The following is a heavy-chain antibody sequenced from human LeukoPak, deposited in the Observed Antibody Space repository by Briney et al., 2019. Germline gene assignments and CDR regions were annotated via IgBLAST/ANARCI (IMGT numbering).Heavy chain of an antibody. J-gene: IGHJ5*02. D-gene: IGHD1-1*01. CDR2: IRYDGSNK. CDR1: GFTFSSYG. V-gene: IGHV3-33*08. Sequence: PGMSLRLSCATSGFTFSSYGMHWVRQAPGKGLEWVAFIRYDGSNKYYADSVKGRFTISRDNSKDTLYLQMNSLRAEDTAVYYCARDWRLDPWGQGTLVTVSS. CDR3: ARDWRLDP.